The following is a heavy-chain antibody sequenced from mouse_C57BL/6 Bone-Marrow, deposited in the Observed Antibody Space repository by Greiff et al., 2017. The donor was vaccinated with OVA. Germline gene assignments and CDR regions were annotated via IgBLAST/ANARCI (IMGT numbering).Heavy chain of an antibody. Sequence: QVQLQQPGAELVKPGASVKMSCKASGYTFTSYWITWVKQRPGQGLEWIGDIYPGSGSTNYHEKFKSKATLTVDTSSSTAYMQLSSLTSEDSAVYYCASDYYGSPWYFDVWGTGTTVTVSS. D-gene: IGHD1-1*01. CDR1: GYTFTSYW. J-gene: IGHJ1*03. V-gene: IGHV1-55*01. CDR2: IYPGSGST. CDR3: ASDYYGSPWYFDV.